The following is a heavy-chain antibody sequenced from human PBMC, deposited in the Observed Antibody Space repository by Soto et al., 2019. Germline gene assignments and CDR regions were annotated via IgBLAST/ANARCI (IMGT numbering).Heavy chain of an antibody. V-gene: IGHV6-1*01. CDR3: ARAGDFDSWSGYTSQYYYYAIDV. CDR1: GDSVSSNSAA. D-gene: IGHD3-3*01. Sequence: QLQLQQSGPGLVKPSQTLSLTCAISGDSVSSNSAAWNWLRLSPSRGLEWLGRTYYRSKWYNDYAVSVKSRITIYPDTAKKRFSLQLNSVTPEDTAVYYCARAGDFDSWSGYTSQYYYYAIDVWGQGTKVTVSS. J-gene: IGHJ6*02. CDR2: TYYRSKWYN.